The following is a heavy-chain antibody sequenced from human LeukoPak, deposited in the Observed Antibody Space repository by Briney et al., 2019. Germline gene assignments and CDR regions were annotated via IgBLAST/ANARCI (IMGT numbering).Heavy chain of an antibody. CDR2: INSDGSST. CDR1: GFTFSSYW. Sequence: QPGGSLRLSCAASGFTFSSYWMHWVRQAPGKGLVWVSRINSDGSSTNYADSVKGRFTISRDNAKNTLYLQMNSLRAEDTALYYCAKAEATVDIVATFDYWGQGTLVTVSS. CDR3: AKAEATVDIVATFDY. V-gene: IGHV3-74*01. J-gene: IGHJ4*02. D-gene: IGHD5-12*01.